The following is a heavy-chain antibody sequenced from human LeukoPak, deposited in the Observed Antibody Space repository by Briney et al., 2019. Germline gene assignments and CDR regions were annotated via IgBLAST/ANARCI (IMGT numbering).Heavy chain of an antibody. D-gene: IGHD3-22*01. CDR2: MYYSGST. Sequence: AETLSLTCTVSGGSISSYYWSWIRQHPGKGLEWIGYMYYSGSTNYNPSLKSRVTISVDTSKSQLSLKVRSVTAADTAVYYCARGAVRPTNYYDSSGYYHYFDYWGQGTLVTVSS. V-gene: IGHV4-59*01. CDR3: ARGAVRPTNYYDSSGYYHYFDY. J-gene: IGHJ4*02. CDR1: GGSISSYY.